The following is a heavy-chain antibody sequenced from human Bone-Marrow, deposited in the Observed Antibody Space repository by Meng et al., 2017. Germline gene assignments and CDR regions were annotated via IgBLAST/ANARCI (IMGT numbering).Heavy chain of an antibody. Sequence: ASVKVSCKASGYTFTSYGISWVRQAPGQGLEWMGWISAYNGNTNYAQKLQGRVTITADESTSTAYMELSSLRSEDTAVYYCARAVIAAAGMGAYYYYGMDVWGQGTTVTVSS. V-gene: IGHV1-18*01. CDR2: ISAYNGNT. CDR1: GYTFTSYG. D-gene: IGHD6-13*01. CDR3: ARAVIAAAGMGAYYYYGMDV. J-gene: IGHJ6*02.